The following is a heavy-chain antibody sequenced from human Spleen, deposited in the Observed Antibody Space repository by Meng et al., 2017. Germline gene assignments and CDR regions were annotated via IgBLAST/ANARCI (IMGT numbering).Heavy chain of an antibody. CDR2: IFYSGRP. CDR1: SGTIRSHY. V-gene: IGHV4-59*11. Sequence: QVQLQESGPGLVTPSETLSLICTVSSGTIRSHYWSLIRQPPGKGLEWIGYIFYSGRPNYSPSLKSRVTISIDTSKNQFSLRLSSVTPADTAMYYCASGSGSGWYYFDNWGQGTLVTVSS. J-gene: IGHJ4*02. D-gene: IGHD6-19*01. CDR3: ASGSGSGWYYFDN.